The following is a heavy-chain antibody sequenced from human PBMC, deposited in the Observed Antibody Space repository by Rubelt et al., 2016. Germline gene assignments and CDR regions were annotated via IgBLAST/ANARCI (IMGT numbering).Heavy chain of an antibody. CDR3: ARHASGANSYYDY. V-gene: IGHV4-59*08. CDR1: GGSISSYS. Sequence: QVQLQESGPGLVKPSETLSLTCTVSGGSISSYSWSWIRQPPGKGLEWIGYISNSGSTSYNPSLTSRVTISLDTSKNQFSLKLISVTAADTAVYYCARHASGANSYYDYWGQGTLVTVSS. CDR2: ISNSGST. D-gene: IGHD4-11*01. J-gene: IGHJ4*02.